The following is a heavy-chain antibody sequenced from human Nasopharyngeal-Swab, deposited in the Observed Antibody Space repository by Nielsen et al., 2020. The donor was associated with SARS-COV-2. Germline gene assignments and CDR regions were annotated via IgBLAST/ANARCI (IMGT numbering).Heavy chain of an antibody. Sequence: GESLKISCVGSGFIFSSYTMHWVRQAPGKGLEWVSAISGGGSTFYAKSVRGRFTVSRENFRKTLYLEMNSLRVEDTALYYCASEVGGSYRDFDYWGQGTLVTVSS. CDR3: ASEVGGSYRDFDY. V-gene: IGHV3-23*01. J-gene: IGHJ4*02. CDR2: ISGGGST. D-gene: IGHD1-26*01. CDR1: GFIFSSYT.